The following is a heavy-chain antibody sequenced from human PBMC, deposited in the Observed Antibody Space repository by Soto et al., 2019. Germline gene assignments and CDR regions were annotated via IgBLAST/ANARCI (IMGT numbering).Heavy chain of an antibody. J-gene: IGHJ4*02. Sequence: PGGSLRLSCAASGFTFSSYGMSWVRQAPGKGLEWVADIKQDGSEKYYVDSVKGRFTISRDNAKNSLYLQMNSLRAEDTAVYYCARDYYYGSGTPRNFDYWGQGTLVTVSS. CDR3: ARDYYYGSGTPRNFDY. CDR1: GFTFSSYG. D-gene: IGHD3-10*01. CDR2: IKQDGSEK. V-gene: IGHV3-7*01.